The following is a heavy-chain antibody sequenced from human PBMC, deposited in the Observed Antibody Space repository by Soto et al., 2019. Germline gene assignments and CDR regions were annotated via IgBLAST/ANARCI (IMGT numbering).Heavy chain of an antibody. CDR2: INPAGGGT. CDR3: AVGGNYLGMDV. CDR1: GYTFTSYY. V-gene: IGHV1-46*01. Sequence: QVQLVQSGAGVKKPGASVKVSCKASGYTFTSYYMHWVRLAPGQGLDWMGIINPAGGGTSYAQKFQGGVIMTRHTSTSTVYMEMSSLRSEDTAVYYCAVGGNYLGMDVWGQGTTVTVSS. J-gene: IGHJ6*02.